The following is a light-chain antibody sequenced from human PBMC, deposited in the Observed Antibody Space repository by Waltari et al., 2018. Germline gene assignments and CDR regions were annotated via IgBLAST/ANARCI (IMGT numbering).Light chain of an antibody. Sequence: EIVLTQSPATLSLSPGERAILSCRASQSIGSSLHWYQQKPDQSPKLLIKYASQSFSGVPSRFSGSGSGTDFTLTINSLEAEDAATYYCHQSSSLPRTFGQGTKVEIK. CDR1: QSIGSS. CDR2: YAS. V-gene: IGKV6-21*01. CDR3: HQSSSLPRT. J-gene: IGKJ1*01.